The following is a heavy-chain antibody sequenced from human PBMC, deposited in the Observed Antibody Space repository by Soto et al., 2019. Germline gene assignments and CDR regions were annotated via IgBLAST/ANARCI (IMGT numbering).Heavy chain of an antibody. J-gene: IGHJ5*02. CDR2: IYESGYT. CDR1: GASVSTGAYY. Sequence: PSETLSLTCTVSGASVSTGAYYWGWVRQRPGKGLEWVGYIYESGYTYYNTSLKSRLTISLDRSNNQFSLGLTSVTAADTAVYYCVRALRHTAMVYHWFDPWGQGTLVTVSS. D-gene: IGHD5-18*01. CDR3: VRALRHTAMVYHWFDP. V-gene: IGHV4-31*03.